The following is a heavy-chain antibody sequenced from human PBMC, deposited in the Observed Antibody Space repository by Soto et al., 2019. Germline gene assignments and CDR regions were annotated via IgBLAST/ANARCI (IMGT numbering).Heavy chain of an antibody. J-gene: IGHJ5*02. CDR1: GDNVSSNGAA. V-gene: IGHV6-1*01. CDR2: TYYRSKWYN. CDR3: ARDKHDYFNRGIGFDT. D-gene: IGHD4-17*01. Sequence: SQTRSLTCAISGDNVSSNGAAWNWIRQSPSRGLEWLGRTYYRSKWYNDYAVSVKSRININPDTSKSQFSLQLNSVTPEDTAVYYCARDKHDYFNRGIGFDTWGQGILVTVSS.